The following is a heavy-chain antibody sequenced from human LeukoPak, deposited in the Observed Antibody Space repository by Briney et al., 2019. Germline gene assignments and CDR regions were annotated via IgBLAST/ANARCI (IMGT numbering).Heavy chain of an antibody. V-gene: IGHV1-2*02. D-gene: IGHD3-9*01. J-gene: IGHJ4*02. CDR3: AREMALYDILTGYYFDY. CDR2: INPNSGGT. Sequence: GESLKISCKASGYSFTTYWIGWVRQVPGKGLEWVGWINPNSGGTNYAQKFQGRVTMTRDTSISTAYMELSRLRSDDTAVYYCAREMALYDILTGYYFDYWGQGTLVTVSS. CDR1: GYSFTTYW.